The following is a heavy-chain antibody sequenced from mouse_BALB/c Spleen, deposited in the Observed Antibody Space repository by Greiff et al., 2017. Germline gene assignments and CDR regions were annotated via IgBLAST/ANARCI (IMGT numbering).Heavy chain of an antibody. Sequence: EVQLQQSGPELVKPGASVKMSCKASGYTFTSYVMHWVKQKPGQGLEWIGYINPYNDGTKYNEKFKGKATLTSDKSSSTDYMELSSLTSEDSAVYYCARMGGYGLYAMDYWGQGTSVTVSS. J-gene: IGHJ4*01. CDR3: ARMGGYGLYAMDY. D-gene: IGHD2-10*02. CDR1: GYTFTSYV. CDR2: INPYNDGT. V-gene: IGHV1-14*01.